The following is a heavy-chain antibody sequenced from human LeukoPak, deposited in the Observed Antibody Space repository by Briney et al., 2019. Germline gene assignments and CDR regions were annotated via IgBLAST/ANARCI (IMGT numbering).Heavy chain of an antibody. CDR1: GYSISTGYY. J-gene: IGHJ5*02. Sequence: SETLSLTCTVSGYSISTGYYWGWIRQPPGKGLEWIGSIYHTGNIYHNPSPKSRVTISMDTSNNQFSLKLNPVTAADTAVYYCARVHSAGDWFDPWGQGTLVTVSS. CDR3: ARVHSAGDWFDP. V-gene: IGHV4-38-2*02. CDR2: IYHTGNI.